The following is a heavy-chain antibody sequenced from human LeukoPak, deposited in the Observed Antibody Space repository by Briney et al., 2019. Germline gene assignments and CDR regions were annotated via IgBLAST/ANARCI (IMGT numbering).Heavy chain of an antibody. CDR3: VGDGHATTPFDY. V-gene: IGHV3-74*01. Sequence: GGSVRRACGAGGLTRSNEWMQWVREAPGKGLVWVSRFTADGSNTAYADSVKGRFTISSDNAKNTLYLQMNSLRAEDTAVYYCVGDGHATTPFDYWGQGTLVTVSS. D-gene: IGHD1-7*01. J-gene: IGHJ4*02. CDR1: GLTRSNEW. CDR2: FTADGSNT.